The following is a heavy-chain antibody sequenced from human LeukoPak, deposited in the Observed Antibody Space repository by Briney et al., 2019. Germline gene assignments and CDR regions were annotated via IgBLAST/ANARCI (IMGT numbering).Heavy chain of an antibody. Sequence: GGSLRLSCAASGFTFSSYAMSWVRQAPGKGLEWVSAISGSGGSTYYADSVKGRFTISRDNSKNTLYLQMNSLRAEDTAVYYCAKDEGYCGGGSCYYFDYWGQGTLVTVSS. V-gene: IGHV3-23*01. CDR1: GFTFSSYA. D-gene: IGHD2-15*01. CDR3: AKDEGYCGGGSCYYFDY. J-gene: IGHJ4*02. CDR2: ISGSGGST.